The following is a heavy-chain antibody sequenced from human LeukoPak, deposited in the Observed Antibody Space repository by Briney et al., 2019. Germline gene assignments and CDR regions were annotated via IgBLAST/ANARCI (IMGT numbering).Heavy chain of an antibody. J-gene: IGHJ4*02. CDR1: GYTFTGYY. D-gene: IGHD5-18*01. CDR3: ARGRGYSRGTFDY. Sequence: ASLKVSCKASGYTFTGYYIHWVRQAPGQGLEWMGWINPNSGGTNYAQKFQGRVTMTRDTSIGTGYMELSRLRSDDTAVYYCARGRGYSRGTFDYWGQGTLVTVSS. CDR2: INPNSGGT. V-gene: IGHV1-2*02.